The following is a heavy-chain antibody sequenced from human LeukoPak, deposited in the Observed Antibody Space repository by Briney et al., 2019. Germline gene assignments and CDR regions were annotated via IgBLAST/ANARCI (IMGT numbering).Heavy chain of an antibody. V-gene: IGHV3-9*03. J-gene: IGHJ3*02. Sequence: VRSLRLSCAASGFTFDDYAMHWVRQAPGKGLEWVSGISWNSGSIGYADSVKGRFTISRDNAKNSLYLQMNSLRAEDMALYYCAKGDSSGYYRGDDAFDIWGQGTMVTVSS. D-gene: IGHD3-22*01. CDR3: AKGDSSGYYRGDDAFDI. CDR1: GFTFDDYA. CDR2: ISWNSGSI.